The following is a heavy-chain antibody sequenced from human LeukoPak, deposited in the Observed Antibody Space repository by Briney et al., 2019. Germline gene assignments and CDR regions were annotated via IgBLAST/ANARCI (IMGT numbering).Heavy chain of an antibody. Sequence: GGPLRLSCAASGFTFNDYSMNWVRQAPGKGLEWVSSISGSGGYIYYADSVKGRFTISRDNAKNSLFLQMNSLRVEDTAVYYCARAPVAGPSLIDYWGPGTLVTVSS. CDR3: ARAPVAGPSLIDY. J-gene: IGHJ4*02. V-gene: IGHV3-21*01. CDR2: ISGSGGYI. D-gene: IGHD2-21*01. CDR1: GFTFNDYS.